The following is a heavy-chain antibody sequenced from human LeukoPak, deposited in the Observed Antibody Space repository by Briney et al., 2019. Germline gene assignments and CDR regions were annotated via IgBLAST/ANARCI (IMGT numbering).Heavy chain of an antibody. J-gene: IGHJ4*02. Sequence: GGSLRLSCAASGFTFGDYYMTWIRQALGKGLEWVSYISNSGNTIKEADSVKGRFTISRDNAQNSLFLQVKSLRAEDTAVYYCARYRVITNDYFDSWGQGTLVTVSS. CDR2: ISNSGNTI. CDR1: GFTFGDYY. V-gene: IGHV3-11*01. D-gene: IGHD3-16*01. CDR3: ARYRVITNDYFDS.